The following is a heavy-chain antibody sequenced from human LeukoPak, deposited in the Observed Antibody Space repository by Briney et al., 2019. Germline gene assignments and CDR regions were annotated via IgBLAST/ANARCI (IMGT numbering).Heavy chain of an antibody. D-gene: IGHD3-3*01. CDR1: GYTFTGYY. CDR3: ARTFESPYYDFWSGYSDYGMDV. Sequence: ASVKVSCKASGYTFTGYYMHWVRQAPGQGLEWMGWINPNSGGTNYAQKFQGRVTMTRDTSISTAHMELSRLRSDDSAVYYCARTFESPYYDFWSGYSDYGMDVWGQGTTVTVSS. V-gene: IGHV1-2*02. CDR2: INPNSGGT. J-gene: IGHJ6*02.